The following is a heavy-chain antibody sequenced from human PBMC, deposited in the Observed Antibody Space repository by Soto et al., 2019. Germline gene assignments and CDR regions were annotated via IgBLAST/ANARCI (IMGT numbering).Heavy chain of an antibody. V-gene: IGHV1-69*01. CDR1: GGTFSSYA. D-gene: IGHD1-26*01. Sequence: QVQLVQSGAEVKKPGSSVKVSCKASGGTFSSYAISWVRQAPGQGLEWMGGIIPIFGTANSAQKFQGRVTITADESTSTAYMELSSLRSEDTAVYYCARGSGSYYSLISYYYYGMDVWGQGTTVTVSS. J-gene: IGHJ6*02. CDR3: ARGSGSYYSLISYYYYGMDV. CDR2: IIPIFGTA.